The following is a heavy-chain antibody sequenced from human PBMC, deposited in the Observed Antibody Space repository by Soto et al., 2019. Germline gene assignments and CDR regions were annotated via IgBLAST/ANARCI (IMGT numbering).Heavy chain of an antibody. J-gene: IGHJ6*02. Sequence: SSVKVSCKASGGTFSSYAISWVLQAPGQGLEWMGGIIPIFGTANYAQKFQGRVTITADKSTSTAYMELSSLRSEDTAVYYCARGRRNYDSSGYYGLGVWGQGTTVTVSS. CDR1: GGTFSSYA. D-gene: IGHD3-22*01. CDR3: ARGRRNYDSSGYYGLGV. V-gene: IGHV1-69*06. CDR2: IIPIFGTA.